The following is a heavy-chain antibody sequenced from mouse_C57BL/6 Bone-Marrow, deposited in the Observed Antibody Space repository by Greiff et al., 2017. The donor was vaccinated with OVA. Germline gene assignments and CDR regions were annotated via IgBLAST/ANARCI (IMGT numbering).Heavy chain of an antibody. CDR2: IYPGSGST. J-gene: IGHJ1*03. Sequence: QVQLKQPGAELVKPGASVKMSCKASGYTFTSYWITWVKQRPGQGLEWIGDIYPGSGSTNYNEKFKSKATLTVDTSSSTAYMQLSSLTSEDSAVYYCARWDYYGSPLLYWYFDVWGTGTTVTVSS. V-gene: IGHV1-55*01. D-gene: IGHD1-1*01. CDR1: GYTFTSYW. CDR3: ARWDYYGSPLLYWYFDV.